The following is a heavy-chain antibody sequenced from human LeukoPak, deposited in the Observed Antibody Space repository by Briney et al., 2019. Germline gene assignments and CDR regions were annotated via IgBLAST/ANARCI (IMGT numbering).Heavy chain of an antibody. V-gene: IGHV4-30-4*08. CDR2: IYHSGIT. J-gene: IGHJ4*02. D-gene: IGHD6-13*01. CDR3: ARARSHSSSWYYFDY. CDR1: GGSISSGDYY. Sequence: SETLSLTCTVSGGSISSGDYYWSWIRQPPGKGLERIGHIYHSGITYYNPSLKSRVTFLVDTSKNQFSLKVNSVTAADTAVYHCARARSHSSSWYYFDYWGQRTLVTVSS.